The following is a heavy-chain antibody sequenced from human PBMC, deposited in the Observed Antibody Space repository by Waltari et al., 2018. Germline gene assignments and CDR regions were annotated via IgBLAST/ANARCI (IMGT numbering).Heavy chain of an antibody. CDR1: GYSISSGYY. J-gene: IGHJ4*02. D-gene: IGHD3-3*01. CDR2: IYHSGST. Sequence: QVQLQESGPGLVKPSETLSLTCAVSGYSISSGYYGGWIRQPPGTGVEWIGCIYHSGSTYYNPSLKSRVTISVDTSKNQFSLKLSSVTAADTAVYYCARVPHPDLYDFWSGGYYFDYWGQGTLVTVSS. V-gene: IGHV4-38-2*01. CDR3: ARVPHPDLYDFWSGGYYFDY.